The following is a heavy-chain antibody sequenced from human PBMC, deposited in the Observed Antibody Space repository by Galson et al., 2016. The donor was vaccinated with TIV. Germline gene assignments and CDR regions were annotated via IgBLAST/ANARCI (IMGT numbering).Heavy chain of an antibody. CDR1: GFTFSSFA. V-gene: IGHV3-23*01. Sequence: SLRLSCAASGFTFSSFAVSWVSGISAGGGRTNYADSVKGRFTISRDNPKNTLYLQMSSLRAEDTAVYFCAKMDSSGFDYVRRFDFWGQGTLATVSS. J-gene: IGHJ4*02. CDR3: AKMDSSGFDYVRRFDF. CDR2: ISAGGGRT. D-gene: IGHD3-22*01.